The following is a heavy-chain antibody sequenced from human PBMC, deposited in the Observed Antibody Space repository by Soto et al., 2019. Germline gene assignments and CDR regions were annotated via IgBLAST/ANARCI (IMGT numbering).Heavy chain of an antibody. CDR3: AKVRSIVVVVAAPRPLDV. D-gene: IGHD2-15*01. CDR1: GFTFSSYA. CDR2: ISGSGGST. V-gene: IGHV3-23*01. Sequence: EVQLLESGGGLVQPGGSLRLSCAASGFTFSSYAMSWVRQAPGKGLEWVSAISGSGGSTYYADSVKGRFTISRDNSKNTLYLQMNSLRAEDTAVYYCAKVRSIVVVVAAPRPLDVWGQGTTVTVSS. J-gene: IGHJ6*02.